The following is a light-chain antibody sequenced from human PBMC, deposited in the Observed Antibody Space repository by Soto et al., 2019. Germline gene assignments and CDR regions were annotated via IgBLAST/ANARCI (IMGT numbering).Light chain of an antibody. Sequence: IVGTQSPGTLSLSPGQRATLSCRASQSVSSHLAWYQQKPGQAPRLLIYGASSRATGIPDRFSGSGSGTDFPLTIGRLEPEDFAVYYCQQYGSSLSITFGQGTRLEIK. CDR1: QSVSSH. J-gene: IGKJ5*01. CDR2: GAS. CDR3: QQYGSSLSIT. V-gene: IGKV3-20*01.